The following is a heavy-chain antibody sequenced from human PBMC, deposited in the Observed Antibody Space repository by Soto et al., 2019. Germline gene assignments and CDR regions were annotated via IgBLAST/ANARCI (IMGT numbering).Heavy chain of an antibody. CDR3: AKGYGGQRLTRRDAFDI. CDR1: GFTFSSYG. Sequence: GGSLRLSCAASGFTFSSYGMHWVRQAPGKGLERVAVISYDGSNKYYADSVKGRFTISRDNSKNTLYLQMNSLRAEDRAVYYCAKGYGGQRLTRRDAFDIWGQGTMVTVSS. CDR2: ISYDGSNK. J-gene: IGHJ3*02. V-gene: IGHV3-30*18. D-gene: IGHD6-25*01.